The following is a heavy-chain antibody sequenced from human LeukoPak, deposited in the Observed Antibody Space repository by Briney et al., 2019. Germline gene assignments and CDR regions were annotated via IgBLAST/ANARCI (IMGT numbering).Heavy chain of an antibody. D-gene: IGHD1-20*01. Sequence: ASVKVSCKASGYTFTDYYMHWVRQAPGQGLEWMGWINPNSGGTNYAQKFQGRGTMTRDTSISTAYMDLSRLRSDDTAVYYCASGAGNWKTSKFDYWGQGTLVTVSS. CDR1: GYTFTDYY. CDR2: INPNSGGT. CDR3: ASGAGNWKTSKFDY. V-gene: IGHV1-2*02. J-gene: IGHJ4*02.